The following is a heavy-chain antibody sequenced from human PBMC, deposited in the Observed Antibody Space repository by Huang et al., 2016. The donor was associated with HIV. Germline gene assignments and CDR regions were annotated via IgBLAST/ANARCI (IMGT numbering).Heavy chain of an antibody. V-gene: IGHV3-30*02. Sequence: QVQLVESGGGVVQPGGSLRLSCAASGLTFSSYGMHGVRQAPGQGLEWVAFIHFDGSNRYYADSVKGRFTMSRDNSKNTLYLQMNSLRAEDTAVDFYAKFGSSGYLPRYSFDYWGQGTLVTVSS. CDR1: GLTFSSYG. J-gene: IGHJ4*02. CDR3: AKFGSSGYLPRYSFDY. CDR2: IHFDGSNR. D-gene: IGHD3-22*01.